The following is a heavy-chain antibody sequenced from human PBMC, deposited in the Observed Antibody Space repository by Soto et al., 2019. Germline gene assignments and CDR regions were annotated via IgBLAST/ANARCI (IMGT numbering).Heavy chain of an antibody. J-gene: IGHJ4*02. V-gene: IGHV1-69*06. CDR3: ARRDSRGYFRYFDN. D-gene: IGHD5-18*01. CDR2: TNANLGTG. CDR1: GGTFSSYP. Sequence: QVPLVQSGAEVKNPGSSVKVSCKASGGTFSSYPISWVRQAPGQGLEWMGGTNANLGTGNYAQKFQGRLTITTDISTTTAYMELSTLRSEDTAVYYCARRDSRGYFRYFDNWGQGTLVTVSS.